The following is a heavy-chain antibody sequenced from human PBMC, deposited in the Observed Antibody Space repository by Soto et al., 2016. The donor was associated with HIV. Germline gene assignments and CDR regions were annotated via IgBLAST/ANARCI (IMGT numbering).Heavy chain of an antibody. CDR3: ARGHLVPTMGRGSYFYYYMDV. D-gene: IGHD5-12*01. CDR1: GATFNTYA. V-gene: IGHV1-69*12. Sequence: QVQLVQSGAEVKKPGSSVKVSCKASGATFNTYAITWVRQAPGQGLEWMGGIIPIFGTANYAQKFQGRVTITADESTSTAYMDLSSLTSEDTAAYYCARGHLVPTMGRGSYFYYYMDVWGKGTTVTVSS. J-gene: IGHJ6*03. CDR2: IIPIFGTA.